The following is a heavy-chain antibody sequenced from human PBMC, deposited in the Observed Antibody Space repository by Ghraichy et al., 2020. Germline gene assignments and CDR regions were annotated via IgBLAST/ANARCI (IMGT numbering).Heavy chain of an antibody. CDR2: ISGSGGST. J-gene: IGHJ6*02. V-gene: IGHV3-23*01. CDR3: AKGGSSNYSGMDV. Sequence: GGSLRLSCAASGFTFSGYAMTWVRQAPGKGLEWVSVISGSGGSTNYADSVKGRFTISRDNSKNTLYLQMNTLRVEDTAVYYCAKGGSSNYSGMDVWGQGTTVTVSS. CDR1: GFTFSGYA. D-gene: IGHD3-22*01.